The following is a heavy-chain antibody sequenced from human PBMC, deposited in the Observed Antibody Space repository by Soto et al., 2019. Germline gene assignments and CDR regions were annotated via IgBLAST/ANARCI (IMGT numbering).Heavy chain of an antibody. Sequence: ASVKVSCNASGYTFTCYYIHWVRQAPGQGLEWMGWINPNNGDTNYAQKFQGRVSMTRDTSTSTAYMELSSLRFDDTAVYYCARHSGYDYVFDYWGQGTLVTVSS. CDR2: INPNNGDT. J-gene: IGHJ4*02. D-gene: IGHD5-12*01. CDR3: ARHSGYDYVFDY. V-gene: IGHV1-2*02. CDR1: GYTFTCYY.